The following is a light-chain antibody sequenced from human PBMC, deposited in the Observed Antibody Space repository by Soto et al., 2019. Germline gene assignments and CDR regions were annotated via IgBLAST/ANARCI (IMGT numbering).Light chain of an antibody. V-gene: IGKV2-30*01. Sequence: VLTQSPLYVSVTVGQPASISCRTSRSLVFRDGNTYLHWLQXRPGQSPRRXIENVSNRDSGVPDRFTGSGSGTDLTLEISRVEAEDGGMYYCMHSIDWPWTFGQGTKGDIK. CDR2: NVS. CDR1: RSLVFRDGNTY. CDR3: MHSIDWPWT. J-gene: IGKJ1*01.